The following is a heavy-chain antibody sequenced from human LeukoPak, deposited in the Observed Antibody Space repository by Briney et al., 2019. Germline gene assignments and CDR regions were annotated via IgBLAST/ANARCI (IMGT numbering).Heavy chain of an antibody. CDR2: INHSGST. CDR3: ARGPAFASWYPENWFDP. CDR1: GGSISGSSYY. D-gene: IGHD6-13*01. J-gene: IGHJ5*02. V-gene: IGHV4-39*07. Sequence: SETLSLTCTVSGGSISGSSYYWGWIRQPPGKGLEWIGEINHSGSTNYNPSLKSRVTISVDTSKNQFSLKLSSVTAADTAVYYCARGPAFASWYPENWFDPWGQGTLVTVSS.